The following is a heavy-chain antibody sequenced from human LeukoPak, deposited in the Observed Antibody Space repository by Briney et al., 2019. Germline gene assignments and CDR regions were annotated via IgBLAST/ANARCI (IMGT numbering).Heavy chain of an antibody. J-gene: IGHJ3*02. Sequence: GGSLRLSCAASGFTFSNYGMHWVRRAPGEGLEWVAVIWVDGSDKFYADSVKGRFTISRDNSKNTLYLQMNGLRAEDTAVYYCARDRLGYCSGGSCYSAYDGFDIWGQGTMVTVSS. CDR3: ARDRLGYCSGGSCYSAYDGFDI. CDR2: IWVDGSDK. D-gene: IGHD2-15*01. V-gene: IGHV3-33*01. CDR1: GFTFSNYG.